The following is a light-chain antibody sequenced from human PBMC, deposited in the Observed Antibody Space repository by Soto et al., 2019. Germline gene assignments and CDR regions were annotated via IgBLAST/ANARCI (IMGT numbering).Light chain of an antibody. CDR1: SSDVGAYKY. CDR2: EVS. CDR3: TSYVGSDIWV. V-gene: IGLV2-8*01. Sequence: QSALTQPPSASGSHGQSVTISCTGTSSDVGAYKYVSWYQQYPGKAPKLMIYEVSKRPSGVPDRFSGSKSGNTASLTVSGLQSENEADYYCTSYVGSDIWVFGGGTKVTVL. J-gene: IGLJ3*02.